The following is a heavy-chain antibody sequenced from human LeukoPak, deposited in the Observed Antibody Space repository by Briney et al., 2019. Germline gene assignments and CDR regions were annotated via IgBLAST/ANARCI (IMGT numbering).Heavy chain of an antibody. V-gene: IGHV3-33*06. CDR2: IWYDGSYK. D-gene: IGHD6-13*01. CDR1: GFTFSNYG. CDR3: AKVVQYTASTGTGLDY. J-gene: IGHJ4*02. Sequence: GGSLRLSCAASGFTFSNYGMHWVRQAPGKGLDWVAVIWYDGSYKYYADSVKGRFTISRDNSKNTLYLQMNSLRAEATAVYYCAKVVQYTASTGTGLDYWGQGTLVTVSS.